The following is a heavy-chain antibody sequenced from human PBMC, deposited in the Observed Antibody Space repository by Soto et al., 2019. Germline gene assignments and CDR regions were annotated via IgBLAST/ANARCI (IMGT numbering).Heavy chain of an antibody. CDR2: IYYSGST. J-gene: IGHJ4*02. V-gene: IGHV4-30-4*01. Sequence: SETLSLTCTVSGGSISSGDYYWSWIRQPPGKGLEWIGYIYYSGSTYYNSSLKSRVTISVDTSRNQFSLKLSSVTAADTAVYYCARGGTEYYYDSSGYYYLPPFDYWGQGTLVTVS. CDR1: GGSISSGDYY. CDR3: ARGGTEYYYDSSGYYYLPPFDY. D-gene: IGHD3-22*01.